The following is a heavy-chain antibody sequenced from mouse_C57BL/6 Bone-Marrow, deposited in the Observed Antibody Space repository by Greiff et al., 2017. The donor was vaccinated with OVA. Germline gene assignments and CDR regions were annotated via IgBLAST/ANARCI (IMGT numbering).Heavy chain of an antibody. V-gene: IGHV1-81*01. D-gene: IGHD1-1*01. Sequence: VQLQQSGAELARPGASVKLSCKASGYTFTSYGISWVKQRTGQGLEWIGEIYPRSGNTYYNEKFKGKATLTADKSSSTAYMELRSLTSEDSAVYFCASPYCYGSTPYYFDYWGQGTTLTVSS. CDR3: ASPYCYGSTPYYFDY. CDR1: GYTFTSYG. J-gene: IGHJ2*01. CDR2: IYPRSGNT.